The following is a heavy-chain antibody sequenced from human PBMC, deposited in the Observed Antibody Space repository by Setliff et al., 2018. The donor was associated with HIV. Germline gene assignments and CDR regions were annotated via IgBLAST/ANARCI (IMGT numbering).Heavy chain of an antibody. J-gene: IGHJ5*02. CDR1: GGSISGHY. V-gene: IGHV4-4*07. Sequence: SETLSLTCTVSGGSISGHYWNWIRQPAGGGLEWIGRIYISGSTNYNPSLKSRVTMSIDTSKNQFSLKLHSLIAADTAMYYCARCAIVLVPAYFDPWGQGTLVTVSS. D-gene: IGHD2-2*01. CDR2: IYISGST. CDR3: ARCAIVLVPAYFDP.